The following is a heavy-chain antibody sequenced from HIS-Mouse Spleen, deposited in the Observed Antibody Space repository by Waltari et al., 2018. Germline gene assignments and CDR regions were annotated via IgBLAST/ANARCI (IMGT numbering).Heavy chain of an antibody. CDR3: AGLWE. V-gene: IGHV4-38-2*02. CDR1: GYSISSGYY. D-gene: IGHD1-26*01. Sequence: QVQLQESGPGLVKPSETLSLTCTVSGYSISSGYYWCWIRQPPGKGLEWIGSIYHSGSTYYNPSLKSRVTISVDTSKNQFSLKLSSVTAADTAVYYCAGLWEWGQGTLVTVSS. CDR2: IYHSGST. J-gene: IGHJ4*02.